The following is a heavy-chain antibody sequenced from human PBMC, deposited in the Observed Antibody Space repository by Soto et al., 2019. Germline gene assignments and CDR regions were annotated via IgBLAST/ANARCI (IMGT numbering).Heavy chain of an antibody. D-gene: IGHD2-21*02. J-gene: IGHJ6*02. CDR1: GFTFSSYA. CDR3: ARDAATGGGDRGMDV. Sequence: VGSLRLSCADSGFTFSSYAMHWVRQAPGKGLEWVAVISYDGSNKYYADSVKGRFTISRDNSKNTLYLQMNSLRAEDTAVYYCARDAATGGGDRGMDVWGQGTTVTVSS. V-gene: IGHV3-30-3*01. CDR2: ISYDGSNK.